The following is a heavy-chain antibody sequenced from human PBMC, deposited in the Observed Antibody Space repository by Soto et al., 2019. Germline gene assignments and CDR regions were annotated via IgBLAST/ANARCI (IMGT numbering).Heavy chain of an antibody. Sequence: EVQLVESGGGLVKPGGSLRLSCAASGFTFSSYSMNWVRQAPGKGLEWVSSITSSGSYIYSADSVKGRFTISRDNAKNSLYLQMNSLRAEDTAVYYCARGGRTYCFDSWGQGTLVTVSS. D-gene: IGHD1-26*01. CDR3: ARGGRTYCFDS. CDR2: ITSSGSYI. CDR1: GFTFSSYS. V-gene: IGHV3-21*01. J-gene: IGHJ4*02.